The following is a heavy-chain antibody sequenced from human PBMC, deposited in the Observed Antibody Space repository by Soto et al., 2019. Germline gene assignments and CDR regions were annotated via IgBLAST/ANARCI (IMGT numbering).Heavy chain of an antibody. Sequence: GGSLRLSCAASGFSFSGYTMNWVRQAQGKGLEWVSAISGSGGSTYYADSVKGRFTISRDNSNNTLYLQMNSLRAEDTAVYYCAKDQGVRPDPTNWFDPWGQGTLVTVSS. CDR2: ISGSGGST. V-gene: IGHV3-23*01. CDR3: AKDQGVRPDPTNWFDP. J-gene: IGHJ5*02. CDR1: GFSFSGYT. D-gene: IGHD1-1*01.